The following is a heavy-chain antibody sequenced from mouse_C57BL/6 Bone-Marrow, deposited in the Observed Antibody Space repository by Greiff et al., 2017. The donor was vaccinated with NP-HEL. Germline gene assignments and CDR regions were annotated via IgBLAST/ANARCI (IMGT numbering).Heavy chain of an antibody. D-gene: IGHD3-2*02. J-gene: IGHJ4*01. V-gene: IGHV1-81*01. CDR1: GYTFTSYG. Sequence: QVQLQQSGAELARPGASVKLSCTASGYTFTSYGISWVQQRTGQGLEWIGEIYPRSGNTYYNEKFKGKATLTADKSSSTAYMELRSLTSEDSAVYFCATRGSGPFYYAMDYWGQGTSVTVSS. CDR3: ATRGSGPFYYAMDY. CDR2: IYPRSGNT.